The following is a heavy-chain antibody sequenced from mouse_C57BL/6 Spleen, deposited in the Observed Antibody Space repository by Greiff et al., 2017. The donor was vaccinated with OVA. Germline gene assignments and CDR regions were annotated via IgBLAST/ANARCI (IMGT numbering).Heavy chain of an antibody. Sequence: EVKLVESGGGLVKPGGSLKLSCAASGFTFSSYAMSWVRQTPEKRLEWVATISDGGSYTYYPDNVKGRFTISRDNAKNNLYLQRSHLKSEDTAMYYCAREGVANWYFDVWGTGTTVTVSS. CDR2: ISDGGSYT. V-gene: IGHV5-4*01. D-gene: IGHD1-1*02. CDR3: AREGVANWYFDV. J-gene: IGHJ1*03. CDR1: GFTFSSYA.